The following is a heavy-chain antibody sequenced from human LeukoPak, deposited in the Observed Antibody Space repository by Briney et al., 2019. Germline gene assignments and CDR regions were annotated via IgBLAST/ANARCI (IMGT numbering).Heavy chain of an antibody. CDR3: AKVQRSGIAVAGTLLFDY. Sequence: GGSLRLSCAASGFTFSDYTMNWVRQAPGKGLEWVSSISSSSSYIYYADSVKGRFTISRDNAKNSLYLQMNSLRAEDTAVYYCAKVQRSGIAVAGTLLFDYWGQGTLVTVSS. CDR2: ISSSSSYI. J-gene: IGHJ4*02. CDR1: GFTFSDYT. D-gene: IGHD6-19*01. V-gene: IGHV3-21*01.